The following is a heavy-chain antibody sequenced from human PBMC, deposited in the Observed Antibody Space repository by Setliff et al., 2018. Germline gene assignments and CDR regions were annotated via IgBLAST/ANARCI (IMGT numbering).Heavy chain of an antibody. J-gene: IGHJ4*02. CDR2: ISNDGSNN. D-gene: IGHD2-2*01. CDR3: ARERTSGSLLIDF. Sequence: GESLKISCAASKFTFSDYGMHWVRQAPGKGLEWVALISNDGSNNLYADSVKGRFTISRDKSKNMLFLQMDRLRVEDTGLYYCARERTSGSLLIDFWGQGTLVTVSS. V-gene: IGHV3-30*03. CDR1: KFTFSDYG.